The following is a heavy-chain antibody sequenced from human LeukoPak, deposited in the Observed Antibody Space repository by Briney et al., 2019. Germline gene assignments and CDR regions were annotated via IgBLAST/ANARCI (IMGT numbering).Heavy chain of an antibody. J-gene: IGHJ4*02. V-gene: IGHV3-33*01. CDR1: GFTFSSYG. CDR3: AREYPPRYYYASSGYLDY. D-gene: IGHD3-22*01. CDR2: IWYDGSNK. Sequence: PGGSLRLSCAASGFTFSSYGMHWVRQAPGKGLEWVAVIWYDGSNKYYADSVRGRFTISRDNSKNTLYLQMNSLRAEDTAVYYCAREYPPRYYYASSGYLDYWGQGTLVTVSS.